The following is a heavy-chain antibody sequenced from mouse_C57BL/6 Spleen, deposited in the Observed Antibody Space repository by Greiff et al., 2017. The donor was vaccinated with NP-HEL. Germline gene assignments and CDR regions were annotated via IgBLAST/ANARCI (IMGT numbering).Heavy chain of an antibody. Sequence: VKLQGSGPELVKPGASVKISCKASGYAFSSSWMNWVKQRPGKGLEWIGRIYPGDGDTNYNGKFKGKATLTADKSSSTAYMQLSSLTSEDSAVYFCARSYYGSSYLAWFAYWGQGTLVTVSA. CDR1: GYAFSSSW. V-gene: IGHV1-82*01. J-gene: IGHJ3*01. CDR3: ARSYYGSSYLAWFAY. CDR2: IYPGDGDT. D-gene: IGHD1-1*01.